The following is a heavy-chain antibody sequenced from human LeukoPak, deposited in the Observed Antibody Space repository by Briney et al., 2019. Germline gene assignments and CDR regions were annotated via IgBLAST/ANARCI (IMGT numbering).Heavy chain of an antibody. J-gene: IGHJ6*02. CDR3: ARESTGSMDV. CDR2: ISTSSVYM. Sequence: GGSLRLSCAASGFTFSSYSMNWVRQAPGKGLEWVSSISTSSVYMYYADSVRGRFAISRDNAKNSLYLQMNSLRDEDTAMYYCARESTGSMDVWGQGTTVTVSS. V-gene: IGHV3-21*01. CDR1: GFTFSSYS.